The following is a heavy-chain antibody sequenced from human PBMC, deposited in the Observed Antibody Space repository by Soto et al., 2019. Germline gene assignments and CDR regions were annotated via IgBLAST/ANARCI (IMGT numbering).Heavy chain of an antibody. V-gene: IGHV3-23*01. D-gene: IGHD6-6*01. CDR2: ISGSGGST. Sequence: GGSLRLSCAASGFTFSSYAMSWVRQAPGKGLEWVSAISGSGGSTYYADSVKGRFTISRDNSKNTLYLQMNSLRAEDTTVYYCAKDEAPYSSSYYFDYWGQGTLVTVSS. CDR1: GFTFSSYA. J-gene: IGHJ4*02. CDR3: AKDEAPYSSSYYFDY.